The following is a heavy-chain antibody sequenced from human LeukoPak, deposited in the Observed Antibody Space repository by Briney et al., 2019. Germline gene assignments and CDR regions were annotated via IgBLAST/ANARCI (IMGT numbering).Heavy chain of an antibody. D-gene: IGHD1-26*01. CDR1: GGSFSGYY. CDR3: ARHTGSYFPDDY. Sequence: PSETLSLTCAVYGGSFSGYYWGWIRQPPGKGLEWTGSIYHSGSTYYNPSLKSRVTLSVDTSKNQFSLKLSSVTAADTAVYYCARHTGSYFPDDYWGRGTLVTVSS. J-gene: IGHJ4*02. CDR2: IYHSGST. V-gene: IGHV4-38-2*01.